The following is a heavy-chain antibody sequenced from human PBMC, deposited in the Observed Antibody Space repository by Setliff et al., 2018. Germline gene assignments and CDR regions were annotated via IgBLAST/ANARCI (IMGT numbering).Heavy chain of an antibody. Sequence: GESLKISCAASGFTFSSYEMYWVRQAPGKGLEWVSFISSTGGTTSYADSVRGRFTLSRDNAKNSLYLQMNGLGVEDTAVYYCARRQYWGQGTLVTVSS. D-gene: IGHD4-4*01. J-gene: IGHJ4*02. CDR1: GFTFSSYE. CDR3: ARRQY. CDR2: ISSTGGTT. V-gene: IGHV3-48*03.